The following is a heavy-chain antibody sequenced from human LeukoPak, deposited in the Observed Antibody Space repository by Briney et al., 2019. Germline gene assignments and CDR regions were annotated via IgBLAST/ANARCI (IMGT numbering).Heavy chain of an antibody. J-gene: IGHJ4*02. D-gene: IGHD3-3*01. CDR2: INPNSGGT. CDR3: ARGDTYYDFWSGYPYPLFNY. CDR1: GYTFTGYY. V-gene: IGHV1-2*02. Sequence: ASVKVSCKASGYTFTGYYMHWVRQAPGQGLEWMGWINPNSGGTNYAQKFQGRVTMTRDTSISTAYMELSRLRSDDTAVYYCARGDTYYDFWSGYPYPLFNYWGQGTLVTVPS.